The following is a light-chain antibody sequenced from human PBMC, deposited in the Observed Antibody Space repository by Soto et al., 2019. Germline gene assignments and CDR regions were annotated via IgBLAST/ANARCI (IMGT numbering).Light chain of an antibody. V-gene: IGKV3-15*01. CDR1: QSVTYN. Sequence: EIVMTQSPATLSVSPGETATLSCRASQSVTYNLAWYQQKPGQGPRLLIYGAFTRATGIQARFSGSGSGTEFNLAISSLQSEDFAVYYCQQYKNWPPLTFGGGNKVEIK. CDR3: QQYKNWPPLT. CDR2: GAF. J-gene: IGKJ4*01.